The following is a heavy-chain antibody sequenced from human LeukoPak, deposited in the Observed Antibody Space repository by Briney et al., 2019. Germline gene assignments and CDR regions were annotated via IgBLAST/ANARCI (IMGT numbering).Heavy chain of an antibody. J-gene: IGHJ4*02. CDR1: GGSISSGGYY. CDR3: ARGTGLELPFDY. D-gene: IGHD1-7*01. CDR2: IYYSGST. V-gene: IGHV4-31*03. Sequence: SETLSLTCTVSGGSISSGGYYWSWIRQHPGKGLEWIGYIYYSGSTYYNPSLKSRVTISVDTSKNQFSLKLSSVTAADTAVYYCARGTGLELPFDYWGQGTLVTVSS.